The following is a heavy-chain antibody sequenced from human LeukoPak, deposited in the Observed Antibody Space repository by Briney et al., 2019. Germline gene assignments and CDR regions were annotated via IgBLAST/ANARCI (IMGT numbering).Heavy chain of an antibody. Sequence: PGGSLRLSCAASGFTFSSYAMHWVRQAPGKGLEWVAVISYDGSNKYYADSVKGRFTISRDNSKNTLYLQMNSLRAEDTAVYYCARESLYCSSTSSHFDYWGQGTLVTVSS. CDR2: ISYDGSNK. CDR3: ARESLYCSSTSSHFDY. V-gene: IGHV3-30*01. CDR1: GFTFSSYA. D-gene: IGHD2-2*01. J-gene: IGHJ4*02.